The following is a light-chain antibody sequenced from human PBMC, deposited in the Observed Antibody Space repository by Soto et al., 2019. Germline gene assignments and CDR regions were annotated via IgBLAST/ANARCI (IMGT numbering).Light chain of an antibody. J-gene: IGLJ3*02. CDR1: SSDVGSYNY. Sequence: QSALTQPPSASGSPGQSVTISCTGTSSDVGSYNYVSWYQQHPDKAPKLIFYGVNERPSGVPDRFSGSKSGNTASLTVSGLQAEDEADYYCTSYAGSNNPVVSGGGTKLTVL. CDR3: TSYAGSNNPVV. V-gene: IGLV2-8*01. CDR2: GVN.